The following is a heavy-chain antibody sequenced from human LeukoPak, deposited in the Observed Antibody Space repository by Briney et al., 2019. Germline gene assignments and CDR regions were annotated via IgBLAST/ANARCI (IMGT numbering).Heavy chain of an antibody. D-gene: IGHD2-2*01. J-gene: IGHJ4*02. Sequence: GGSLRLSCAASGFTFRSYAMSWVRQAPGKGLEWVSAISGSGGSAYYADSVKGRFTISRDNSKNTLYLQMNSLRAEDTAVYYCAKKGDIVVVPAALIDYWGQGTLVTVSS. CDR3: AKKGDIVVVPAALIDY. V-gene: IGHV3-23*01. CDR1: GFTFRSYA. CDR2: ISGSGGSA.